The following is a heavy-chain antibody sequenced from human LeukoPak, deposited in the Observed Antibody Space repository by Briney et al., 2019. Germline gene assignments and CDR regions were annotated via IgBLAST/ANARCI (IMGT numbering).Heavy chain of an antibody. CDR3: AKYRAPSGTLDY. D-gene: IGHD3-16*02. CDR1: GFTSSSYA. J-gene: IGHJ4*02. V-gene: IGHV3-23*01. CDR2: FSGSGGTT. Sequence: GGSLRLSCAASGFTSSSYAMSWVRQAPGKGLEWVSTFSGSGGTTYYADSVKGRFTISRDNSKNTLYLQMNSLRAEGTALYYCAKYRAPSGTLDYWGQGTLVTVSS.